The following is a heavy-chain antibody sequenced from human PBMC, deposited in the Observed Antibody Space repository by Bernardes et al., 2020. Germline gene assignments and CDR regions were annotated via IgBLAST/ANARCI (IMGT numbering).Heavy chain of an antibody. CDR3: ARDRRKGVVVAATPADDLYYYYYGMDV. CDR2: IIPIFGTA. J-gene: IGHJ6*04. D-gene: IGHD2-15*01. V-gene: IGHV1-69*06. Sequence: SVKVSCKASGGTFSSYAISWVRQAPGQGLEWMGGIIPIFGTANYAQKFQGRVTITADKSTSTAYMELSSLRSEDTAVYYCARDRRKGVVVAATPADDLYYYYYGMDVWGKGTTVTVSS. CDR1: GGTFSSYA.